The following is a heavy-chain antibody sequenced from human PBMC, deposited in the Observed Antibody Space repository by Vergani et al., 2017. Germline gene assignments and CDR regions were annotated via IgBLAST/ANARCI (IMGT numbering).Heavy chain of an antibody. J-gene: IGHJ6*02. CDR1: GFSLSTSGVG. V-gene: IGHV2-5*02. Sequence: QITLKESGPTLVKPTQTLTLTCTFSGFSLSTSGVGVGWIRQPPGKALEWLALIYWDDDKRYSPSLKSRPTITKDTSKNQEVLTMTNMDPVDTATYYCAHGGGSGWYGVPERHYYCYGMDVWVQGTTVTVSS. CDR3: AHGGGSGWYGVPERHYYCYGMDV. D-gene: IGHD6-19*01. CDR2: IYWDDDK.